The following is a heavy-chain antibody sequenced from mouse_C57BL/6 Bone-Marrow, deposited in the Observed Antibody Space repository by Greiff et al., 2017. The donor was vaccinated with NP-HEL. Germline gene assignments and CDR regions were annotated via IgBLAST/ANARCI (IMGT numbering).Heavy chain of an antibody. V-gene: IGHV1-55*01. CDR3: ARGEAAQASAMDY. J-gene: IGHJ4*01. D-gene: IGHD3-2*02. CDR1: GYTFTSYW. Sequence: VQLQQPGAELVKPGASVKMSCKASGYTFTSYWITWVKQRPGQGLEWIGDIYPGSGSTNYNEKFKSKATLTVDTPSSTAYMQLSSLTSEDSAVYYCARGEAAQASAMDYWGQGTSVTVSS. CDR2: IYPGSGST.